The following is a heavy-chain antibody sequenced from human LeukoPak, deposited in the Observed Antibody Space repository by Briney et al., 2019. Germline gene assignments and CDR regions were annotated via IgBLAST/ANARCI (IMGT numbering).Heavy chain of an antibody. V-gene: IGHV3-48*03. CDR1: GFTISHYE. D-gene: IGHD5-12*01. CDR2: ISNSVSGSTI. Sequence: GGSLRLSCAASGFTISHYEMNWVRQAPGKGPEWISYISNSVSGSTIYYADSVKGRFTISRDNAKNSLYLQMNSLRAEDTAVYYCARAQAGSPWLHYFDYWGQGTLVAVSS. J-gene: IGHJ4*02. CDR3: ARAQAGSPWLHYFDY.